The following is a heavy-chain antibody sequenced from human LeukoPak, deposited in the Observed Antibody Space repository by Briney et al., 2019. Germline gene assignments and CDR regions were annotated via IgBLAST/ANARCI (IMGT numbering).Heavy chain of an antibody. D-gene: IGHD6-19*01. V-gene: IGHV3-33*01. CDR1: GFTFSTYA. J-gene: IGHJ4*02. CDR3: VRDPSNSGWAFDY. Sequence: GGSLRLSCAASGFTFSTYAMHWVRQAPGKGLEWVAMIWYNGKNKHYADSVKGRFTISRDNSKNTLDLQMKSLRADNTAVYYCVRDPSNSGWAFDYWGQGTLVTVSS. CDR2: IWYNGKNK.